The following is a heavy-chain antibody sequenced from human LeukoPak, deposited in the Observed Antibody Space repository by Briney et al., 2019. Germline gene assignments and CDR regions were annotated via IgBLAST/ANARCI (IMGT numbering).Heavy chain of an antibody. CDR2: IWCDGSNK. CDR3: ARDGDWDSSGENFDY. Sequence: GGSLRLSCAASGFTFSSYGMHWVRQAPGKGLEWVAVIWCDGSNKYYADSVKGRFTISRDNSKNTLYLQMNSLRAEDTAVYYCARDGDWDSSGENFDYWGQGTLVTVSS. D-gene: IGHD6-19*01. V-gene: IGHV3-33*01. CDR1: GFTFSSYG. J-gene: IGHJ4*02.